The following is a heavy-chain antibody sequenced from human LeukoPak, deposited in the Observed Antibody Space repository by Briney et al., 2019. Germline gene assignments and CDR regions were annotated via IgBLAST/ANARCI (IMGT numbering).Heavy chain of an antibody. CDR2: ILYDGTNK. CDR3: ARVGDYGRLGHFDY. J-gene: IGHJ4*02. D-gene: IGHD4-17*01. V-gene: IGHV3-30*02. CDR1: GFTFSSFG. Sequence: GGSLRLSCAASGFTFSSFGMHWVRQAPGQGLEWVAFILYDGTNKYYADSVKGRFTISRDNSKNTLSLQMNSLRAEDTALYYCARVGDYGRLGHFDYWGQGTLVTVSS.